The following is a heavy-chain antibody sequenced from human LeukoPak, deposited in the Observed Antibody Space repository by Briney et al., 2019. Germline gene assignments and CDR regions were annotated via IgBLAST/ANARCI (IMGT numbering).Heavy chain of an antibody. CDR1: GFTFSDYW. CDR3: ARIEWERLGRAFDI. D-gene: IGHD1-26*01. J-gene: IGHJ3*02. CDR2: IYSDGSNT. V-gene: IGHV3-74*01. Sequence: GGSLRLSCAASGFTFSDYWMHWVRQAPGKGLVWVSRIYSDGSNTIYADSVKGRFTISRDNARNTLYLQMDSLRAEDMAVYYCARIEWERLGRAFDIWGQGTMVTVSS.